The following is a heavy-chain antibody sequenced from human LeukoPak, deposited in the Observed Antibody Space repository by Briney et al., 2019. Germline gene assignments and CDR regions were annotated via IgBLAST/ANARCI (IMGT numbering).Heavy chain of an antibody. J-gene: IGHJ4*02. CDR1: GYTFTDYW. CDR3: ARLGVNYAY. Sequence: GESLKISCKASGYTFTDYWIGWVRQMPGKGVEWMGFIYPGDSESRYSPSFQGLATISADKSISTAYLQWSSLKASDTAMYYCARLGVNYAYWGQGTLVTVSP. CDR2: IYPGDSES. D-gene: IGHD3-16*01. V-gene: IGHV5-51*01.